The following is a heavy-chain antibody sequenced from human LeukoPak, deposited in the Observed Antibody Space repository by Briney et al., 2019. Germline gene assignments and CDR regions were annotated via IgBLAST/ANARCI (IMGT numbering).Heavy chain of an antibody. CDR3: AASPPYYYFDY. V-gene: IGHV1-58*01. D-gene: IGHD3-10*01. J-gene: IGHJ4*02. Sequence: TSVKVSCKASGFTFTSSAVQWVRQARGQRPEWIGWIVVGSGNTNYAQKFQERVTITRDMSTSTAYMELSSLRSEDTAVYYCAASPPYYYFDYWGQGTLVTVSS. CDR2: IVVGSGNT. CDR1: GFTFTSSA.